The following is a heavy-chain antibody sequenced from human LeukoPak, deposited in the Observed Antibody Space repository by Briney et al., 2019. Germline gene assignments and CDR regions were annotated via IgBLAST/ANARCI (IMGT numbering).Heavy chain of an antibody. V-gene: IGHV4-38-2*02. CDR3: ARDDYSNHDSAD. CDR1: GCSISSGFY. CDR2: IVPVHGGNT. D-gene: IGHD4-11*01. J-gene: IGHJ4*02. Sequence: SETLSLTCTVSGCSISSGFYWAWIRQPPGKGLEWIGNIVPVHGGNTKYSSSLKGRVTISADTFKNQFSLSLSSVTAADTAIYYCARDDYSNHDSADWGQGTPVTVSS.